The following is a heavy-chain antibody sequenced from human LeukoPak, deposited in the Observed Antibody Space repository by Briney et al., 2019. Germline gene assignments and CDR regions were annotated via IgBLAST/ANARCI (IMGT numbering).Heavy chain of an antibody. V-gene: IGHV1-2*06. CDR2: INPNSGGT. CDR3: ATGPQTGRHNWFDP. CDR1: GYTFTGYY. Sequence: RASVKVSCKASGYTFTGYYMHWVRQAPGQGLEWMGRINPNSGGTNYAQKFQGRVTMTRDTSISTAYMELSRLRSDDTAVYYCATGPQTGRHNWFDPWGQGTLVTVSS. J-gene: IGHJ5*02. D-gene: IGHD1-1*01.